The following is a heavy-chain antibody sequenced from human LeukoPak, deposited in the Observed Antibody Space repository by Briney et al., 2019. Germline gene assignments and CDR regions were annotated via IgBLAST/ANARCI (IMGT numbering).Heavy chain of an antibody. V-gene: IGHV1-69*13. J-gene: IGHJ5*02. CDR1: GYTFTSNY. CDR3: ARDPLAYQLLSSLGAFNNWFDP. Sequence: SVKVSCKASGYTFTSNYIHWVRQAPGQGLEWMGGIIPIFGTANYAQKFQGRVTITADESTSTAYMELSSLRSEDTAVYYCARDPLAYQLLSSLGAFNNWFDPWGQGTLVTVSS. CDR2: IIPIFGTA. D-gene: IGHD2-2*01.